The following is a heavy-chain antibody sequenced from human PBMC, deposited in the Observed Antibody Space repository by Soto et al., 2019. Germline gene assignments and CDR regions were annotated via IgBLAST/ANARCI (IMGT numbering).Heavy chain of an antibody. Sequence: GSLRLSCAASGFTFSGYSMHWVRQAPGKGLEYVSGVHGDGGYTYYANSVKGRFSVSRDNSKNTLYLQMGSLTSEDMAIYYCARGHCATHYWGQGTLVIVSS. D-gene: IGHD1-26*01. CDR2: VHGDGGYT. J-gene: IGHJ4*02. CDR3: ARGHCATHY. V-gene: IGHV3-64*01. CDR1: GFTFSGYS.